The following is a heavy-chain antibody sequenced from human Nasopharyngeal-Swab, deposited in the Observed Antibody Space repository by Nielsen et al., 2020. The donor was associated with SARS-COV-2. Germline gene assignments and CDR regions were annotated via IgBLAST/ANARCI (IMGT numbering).Heavy chain of an antibody. V-gene: IGHV3-21*04. Sequence: GESLKISCAASGFTFATYNMNWVRQAPGKGLEWVSSISNGSSYTQYGDSVRGRFTTSRDNAKNTLYLQMNSLRVDDTAVYYCVKHQGSPSDQWGQGTLVTVSS. CDR3: VKHQGSPSDQ. CDR1: GFTFATYN. CDR2: ISNGSSYT. J-gene: IGHJ4*02.